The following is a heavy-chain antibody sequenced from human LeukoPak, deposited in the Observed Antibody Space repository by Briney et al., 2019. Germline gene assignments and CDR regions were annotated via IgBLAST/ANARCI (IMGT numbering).Heavy chain of an antibody. D-gene: IGHD6-19*01. CDR1: GGSISSSSYY. CDR3: ARPQTAGAWFDP. V-gene: IGHV4-39*01. CDR2: IYYSGST. Sequence: SETLSLTCTVSGGSISSSSYYWGWIRQPPGKGLEWIGSIYYSGSTYYNPSLKSRVTISVDTSKNQSSLKLSSVTAADTAVYYCARPQTAGAWFDPWGQGTLVTVSS. J-gene: IGHJ5*02.